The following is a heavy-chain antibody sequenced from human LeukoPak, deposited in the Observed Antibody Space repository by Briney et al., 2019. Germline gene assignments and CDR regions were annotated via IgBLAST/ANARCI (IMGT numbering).Heavy chain of an antibody. CDR1: GYTFTGYY. D-gene: IGHD3-10*01. Sequence: GASVKVSCKASGYTFTGYYMHWVRQAPGQGLEWMGWINPNSGGTNHAQKFQGRVTMTRDTSISTAYMELSRLRSDDTAVYYCARGFTMVRGVSDAFDIWGQGTMVTVSS. CDR3: ARGFTMVRGVSDAFDI. V-gene: IGHV1-2*02. CDR2: INPNSGGT. J-gene: IGHJ3*02.